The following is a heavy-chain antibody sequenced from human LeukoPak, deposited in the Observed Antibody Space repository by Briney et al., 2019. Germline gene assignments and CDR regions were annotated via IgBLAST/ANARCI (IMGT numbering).Heavy chain of an antibody. CDR1: GGTFSSYA. CDR2: IIPIFGTA. D-gene: IGHD5-18*01. J-gene: IGHJ4*02. V-gene: IGHV1-69*15. CDR3: ATPGTGYSYGSGYSFDY. Sequence: SVKVSCKASGGTFSSYAISWVRQAPGQGLEWMGRIIPIFGTANYVQKFQGRVTITADESTSTAYMELSSLRSEDTAVYYCATPGTGYSYGSGYSFDYWGQGTLVTVSS.